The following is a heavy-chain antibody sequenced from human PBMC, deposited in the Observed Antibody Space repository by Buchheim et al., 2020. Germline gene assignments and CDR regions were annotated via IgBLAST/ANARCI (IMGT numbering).Heavy chain of an antibody. V-gene: IGHV1-69*01. CDR2: IIPIFGTA. CDR1: GGTFSSYA. CDR3: ARDRYCSSTSCQGFYFDY. J-gene: IGHJ4*02. Sequence: QVQLVQSGAEVKKPGSSVKVSCKASGGTFSSYAISWVRQAPGQGLEWMGGIIPIFGTANYAQKFQGRVTITADESTSTADMELSSLRSEDTAVYYCARDRYCSSTSCQGFYFDYWGQGTL. D-gene: IGHD2-2*01.